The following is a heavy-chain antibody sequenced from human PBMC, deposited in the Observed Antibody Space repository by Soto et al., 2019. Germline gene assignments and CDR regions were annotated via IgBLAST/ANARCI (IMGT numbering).Heavy chain of an antibody. CDR3: ASHEWSTHPYAQHG. V-gene: IGHV4-39*01. D-gene: IGHD3-3*01. CDR2: IYFSRSI. J-gene: IGHJ6*02. Sequence: TSETLSLTCTVSGGSISSRGYYLAWIRQPPGKGLEWIGSIYFSRSIYCSPSLKSRIDISVATSKDQSALKLNSVXAADTAVYYCASHEWSTHPYAQHGGGPGTSVT. CDR1: GGSISSRGYY.